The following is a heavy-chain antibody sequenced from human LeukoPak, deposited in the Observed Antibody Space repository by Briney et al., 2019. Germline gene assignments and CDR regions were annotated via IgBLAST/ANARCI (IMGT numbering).Heavy chain of an antibody. D-gene: IGHD3-22*01. V-gene: IGHV1-8*01. CDR2: MNPNSGNT. CDR3: ARGPPNYYYDSSGYFDY. J-gene: IGHJ4*02. Sequence: ASVKVSCKASGYTFTSYDINWVRQATGQGLEWMGWMNPNSGNTGYAQKFQGRVTMTRDTSISTAYMELSRLRSDDTAVYYCARGPPNYYYDSSGYFDYWGQGTLVTVSS. CDR1: GYTFTSYD.